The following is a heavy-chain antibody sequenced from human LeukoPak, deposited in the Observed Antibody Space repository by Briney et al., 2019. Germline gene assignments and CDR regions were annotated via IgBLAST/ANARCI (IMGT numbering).Heavy chain of an antibody. Sequence: PSETLSLTCAVYGGSFSGYYWSWIRQPPGKGLEWIGEINHSGSTNYNPSLKSRVTISVDTSKNQFSLKLSSVTAADTAVYYCARHQGDGYNSGYYYYYYGMDVWGQGTTVTVSS. CDR2: INHSGST. V-gene: IGHV4-34*01. J-gene: IGHJ6*02. CDR3: ARHQGDGYNSGYYYYYYGMDV. CDR1: GGSFSGYY. D-gene: IGHD5-24*01.